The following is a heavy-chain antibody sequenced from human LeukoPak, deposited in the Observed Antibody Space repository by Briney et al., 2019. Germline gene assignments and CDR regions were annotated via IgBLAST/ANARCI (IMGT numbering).Heavy chain of an antibody. V-gene: IGHV3-23*01. J-gene: IGHJ4*02. CDR1: GFTFSSYA. CDR2: ISGSGGST. Sequence: GGSLRLSCAASGFTFSSYAMSWVRQAPGKGLEWVPAISGSGGSTYYADSVKGRFTISRDDSKNTLYLQMNSLRAEDTAVYYCAKDRGYSYGPPYDYWGQGTLVTVSS. D-gene: IGHD5-18*01. CDR3: AKDRGYSYGPPYDY.